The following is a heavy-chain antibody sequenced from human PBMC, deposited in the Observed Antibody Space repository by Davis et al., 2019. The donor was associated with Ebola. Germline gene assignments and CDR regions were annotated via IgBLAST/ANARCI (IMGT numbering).Heavy chain of an antibody. CDR3: ARGGALTQAFHV. Sequence: SVKVSCKASGYTFTSYGISWVRQAPGQGLEWMGHIIPILGITNYTQNFQGRVMITSDKSTTTAYMELSSLRSGDTAVYYCARGGALTQAFHVWGQGTLVTVSS. CDR1: GYTFTSYG. V-gene: IGHV1-69*10. D-gene: IGHD1-26*01. J-gene: IGHJ3*01. CDR2: IIPILGIT.